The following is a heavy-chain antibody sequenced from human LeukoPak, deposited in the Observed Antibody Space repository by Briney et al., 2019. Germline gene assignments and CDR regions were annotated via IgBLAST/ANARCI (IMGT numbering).Heavy chain of an antibody. CDR3: ARARQWLVNPFDY. J-gene: IGHJ4*02. Sequence: GGSLRLSCAASGFTFNDYAMSWVRQAPGKGPEWVSSIKSSGDITYYTDSVKGRFTISRDNSKNTLYLQMNSLRAEDTAVYYCARARQWLVNPFDYWGQGTLVTVSS. D-gene: IGHD6-19*01. V-gene: IGHV3-23*01. CDR1: GFTFNDYA. CDR2: IKSSGDIT.